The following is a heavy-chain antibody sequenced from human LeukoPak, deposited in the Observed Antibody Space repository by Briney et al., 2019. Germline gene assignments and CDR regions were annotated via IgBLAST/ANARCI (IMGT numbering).Heavy chain of an antibody. J-gene: IGHJ4*02. CDR3: AISLLWFGESHY. CDR1: GGSFSGYY. CDR2: INHSGST. D-gene: IGHD3-10*01. V-gene: IGHV4-34*01. Sequence: PSETLSLTCAVYGGSFSGYYWSWIRQPPGKGLEWIGEINHSGSTNYNPSLKSRVTISVDTSKNQSSLKLSSVTAADTAVYYCAISLLWFGESHYWGQGTLVTVSS.